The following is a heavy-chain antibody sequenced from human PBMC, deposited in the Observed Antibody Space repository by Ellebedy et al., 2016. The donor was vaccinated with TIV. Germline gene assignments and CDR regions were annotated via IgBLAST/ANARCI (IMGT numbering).Heavy chain of an antibody. Sequence: GGSLRLSCEASGFTFSGHWMNWVRQAPGKGLEWVSYISSSGSTIYYADSVKGRFTISRDNAKNSLYLQMNSLRAEDTAVYYCARAQAAAGAGDDYVWGSYRPDFDYWGQGTLVTVSS. V-gene: IGHV3-48*04. J-gene: IGHJ4*02. CDR1: GFTFSGHW. D-gene: IGHD3-16*02. CDR3: ARAQAAAGAGDDYVWGSYRPDFDY. CDR2: ISSSGSTI.